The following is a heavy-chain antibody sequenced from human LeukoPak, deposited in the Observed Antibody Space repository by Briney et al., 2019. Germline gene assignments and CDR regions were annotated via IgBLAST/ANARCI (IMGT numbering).Heavy chain of an antibody. J-gene: IGHJ4*02. CDR3: ATYRQVLLPFES. Sequence: PGGSLRLSCAASGFTFGYYGMSWVRQAPGKGLEWVSAISGSGGSTYYADSAKGRFTISRDNAKNSLYLQMNSLRAEDTAIYYCATYRQVLLPFESWGQGTLVTVSS. V-gene: IGHV3-23*01. D-gene: IGHD2-8*02. CDR2: ISGSGGST. CDR1: GFTFGYYG.